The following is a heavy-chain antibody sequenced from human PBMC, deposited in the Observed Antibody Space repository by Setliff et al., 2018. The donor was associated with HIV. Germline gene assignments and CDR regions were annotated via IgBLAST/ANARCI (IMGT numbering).Heavy chain of an antibody. J-gene: IGHJ5*02. V-gene: IGHV4-61*09. CDR2: IHTTGST. CDR3: AKRTFGSGRLDP. D-gene: IGHD3-16*01. Sequence: SETLSLTCSVSGDSISSGSYYWSWIRLPAGKGLEWIGQIHTTGSTNYNPSLKSRVTISMDPSKNQFSLNLNPVTATDTAVYYCAKRTFGSGRLDPWGQGTLVTVSS. CDR1: GDSISSGSYY.